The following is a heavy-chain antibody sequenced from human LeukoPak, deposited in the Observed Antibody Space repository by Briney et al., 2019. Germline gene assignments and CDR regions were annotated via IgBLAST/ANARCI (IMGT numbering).Heavy chain of an antibody. D-gene: IGHD3-3*01. V-gene: IGHV1-8*03. CDR2: MNPNSGNT. J-gene: IGHJ6*03. Sequence: GASVKVSCKASGYTFTSYDINWVRQATGQGLEWMGWMNPNSGNTGYAQKFQGRVTITRNTSISTAYMELSSLRSEDTAVYYCARALPYYDFWSGFYYYYMDVWGKGTTVTVSS. CDR3: ARALPYYDFWSGFYYYYMDV. CDR1: GYTFTSYD.